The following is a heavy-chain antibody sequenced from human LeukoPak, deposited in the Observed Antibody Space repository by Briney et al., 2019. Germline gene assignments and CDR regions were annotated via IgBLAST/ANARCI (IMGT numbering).Heavy chain of an antibody. CDR2: ISWNSGSI. CDR3: AKVQPGDYYDSSGYYWGAFDY. J-gene: IGHJ4*02. CDR1: GFTFDDYA. Sequence: PGGSLRLSCAASGFTFDDYAMHWVRQAPGKGLEWVSGISWNSGSIGYADSVKGRFTISRDNAKNSLYLQMNSLRAEDTALYYCAKVQPGDYYDSSGYYWGAFDYWGQGTLVTVSS. V-gene: IGHV3-9*01. D-gene: IGHD3-22*01.